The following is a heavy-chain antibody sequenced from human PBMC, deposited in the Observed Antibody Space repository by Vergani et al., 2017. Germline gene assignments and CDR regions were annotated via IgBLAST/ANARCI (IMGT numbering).Heavy chain of an antibody. CDR1: GCTFRTNG. J-gene: IGHJ4*02. V-gene: IGHV3-30*02. Sequence: QVQLVESGGGVVQPGGSLRLSCATSGCTFRTNGFHWVRQAPGKGLEWVAFLRSEGNEYYADSVKGRFTISRDNSKNTLYLQMRSLRTEDTAVYYCTKRGDYGDYSGSWGQGTLVTVSS. D-gene: IGHD3-16*01. CDR3: TKRGDYGDYSGS. CDR2: LRSEGNE.